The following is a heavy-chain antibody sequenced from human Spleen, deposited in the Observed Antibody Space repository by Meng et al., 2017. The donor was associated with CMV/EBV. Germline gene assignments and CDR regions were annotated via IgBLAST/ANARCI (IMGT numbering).Heavy chain of an antibody. Sequence: GGSLRLSCAASGFTFSSYSMHWVRQAPGKGLGWVAVKAHDGRNKDYADSVKGRFTISRDNSKNTLYVQMNSLRAEDTAVYYCARSIRVTDYHYYYGMDVWGQGTTVTVSS. J-gene: IGHJ6*02. D-gene: IGHD1-14*01. V-gene: IGHV3-30*04. CDR3: ARSIRVTDYHYYYGMDV. CDR1: GFTFSSYS. CDR2: KAHDGRNK.